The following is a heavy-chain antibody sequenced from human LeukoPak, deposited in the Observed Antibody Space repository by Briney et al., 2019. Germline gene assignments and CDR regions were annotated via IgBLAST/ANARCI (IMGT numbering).Heavy chain of an antibody. V-gene: IGHV3-7*01. Sequence: GGTPRLSCAASGFTLNNYWMRWVGQAPGQGLEWVAKINQDGSEKYYVDSVKGRFTISRDDAKNSLYLQMNRLRAEDTAVYYCVRSVDYCGQGTLVTVSS. J-gene: IGHJ4*02. CDR2: INQDGSEK. CDR1: GFTLNNYW. CDR3: VRSVDY.